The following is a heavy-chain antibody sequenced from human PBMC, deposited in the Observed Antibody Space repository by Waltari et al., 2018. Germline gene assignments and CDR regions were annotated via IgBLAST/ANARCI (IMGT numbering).Heavy chain of an antibody. CDR1: GYSISSGSF. J-gene: IGHJ4*02. D-gene: IGHD3-22*01. CDR3: ARSSGYYSFSY. CDR2: IFHSGRT. V-gene: IGHV4-38-2*01. Sequence: QVQMQESGPGLVKPSETLSLTCDVSGYSISSGSFWGWIRQPPGHGLEWIGSIFHSGRTYYNPSLKSRVTLSVDTSKNQISLKLSSVTAADTAVYYCARSSGYYSFSYWGQGTLVTVSS.